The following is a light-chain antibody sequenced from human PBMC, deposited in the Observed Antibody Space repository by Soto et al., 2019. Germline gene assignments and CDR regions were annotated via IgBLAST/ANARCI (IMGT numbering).Light chain of an antibody. CDR2: AAS. CDR1: QGISGW. Sequence: DIQMTQSPSSVSASVGDRVTITCRASQGISGWLVWYQQKSGKAPKLLIYAASRLQSGVPSRFSGSGFGTDFTLTISSLQPEDFATYFCQQANSFPLTFGGGTNVEI. J-gene: IGKJ4*01. V-gene: IGKV1-12*01. CDR3: QQANSFPLT.